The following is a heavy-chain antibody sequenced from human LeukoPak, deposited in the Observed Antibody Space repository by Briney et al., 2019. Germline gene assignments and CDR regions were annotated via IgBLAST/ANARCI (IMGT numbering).Heavy chain of an antibody. D-gene: IGHD2-8*01. V-gene: IGHV2-5*01. J-gene: IGHJ4*02. Sequence: SGPTLVKPTQTLTLTCTFSDFSLSTPGMGVGWICQPPGKALEWLAFIYYNDDKRYSPALRSRLTITRDTYKNQVVLAMTNSDPVDTATYFCAPLVSTIGWRSYFDYWGEEGLVIASS. CDR3: APLVSTIGWRSYFDY. CDR1: DFSLSTPGMG. CDR2: IYYNDDK.